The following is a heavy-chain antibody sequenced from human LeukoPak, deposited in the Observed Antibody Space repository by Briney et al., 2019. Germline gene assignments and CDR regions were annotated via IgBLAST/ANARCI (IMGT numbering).Heavy chain of an antibody. CDR2: INHSGST. J-gene: IGHJ6*03. D-gene: IGHD4-17*01. CDR1: GGSFSGYY. CDR3: AKTATTVTRYYYYYYMDV. V-gene: IGHV4-34*01. Sequence: SETLSLTCAVYGGSFSGYYWSWIRQPPGKGLEWIGEINHSGSTNYNPSLKSRVTISVDTSKNQFSLKLSSVTAADTAVYYCAKTATTVTRYYYYYYMDVWGKGTTVTISS.